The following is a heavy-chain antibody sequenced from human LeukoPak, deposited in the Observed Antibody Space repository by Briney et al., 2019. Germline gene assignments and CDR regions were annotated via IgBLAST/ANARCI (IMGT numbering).Heavy chain of an antibody. V-gene: IGHV3-66*02. D-gene: IGHD3-22*01. CDR1: GFTVSSNY. CDR3: AREPFGYDSSGFDY. J-gene: IGHJ4*02. Sequence: GGSLRLSCAASGFTVSSNYMSWVRQAPGKGLEWVSVIYSGGSTYYADSVKGRFTISRDNPKNTLYLQMNSLRAEDTAVYYCAREPFGYDSSGFDYWGQGTLVTVSS. CDR2: IYSGGST.